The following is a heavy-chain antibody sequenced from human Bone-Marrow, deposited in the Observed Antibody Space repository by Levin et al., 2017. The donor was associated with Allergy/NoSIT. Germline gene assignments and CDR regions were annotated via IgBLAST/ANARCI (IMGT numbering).Heavy chain of an antibody. Sequence: SETLSLTCAVSGGSISSGDYYCNWVRQHPEKGLEWIGYTHYSGTSNYHPSLRSRVTISVDTSENQFSLNLSSVTAADTAVYYCVGLRIDMTTGAYGYFDPWGQGILVTVSS. D-gene: IGHD4-17*01. CDR3: VGLRIDMTTGAYGYFDP. CDR2: THYSGTS. CDR1: GGSISSGDYY. V-gene: IGHV4-31*11. J-gene: IGHJ5*02.